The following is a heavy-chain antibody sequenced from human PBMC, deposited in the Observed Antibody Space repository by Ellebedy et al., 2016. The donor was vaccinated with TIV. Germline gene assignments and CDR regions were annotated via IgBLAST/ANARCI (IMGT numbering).Heavy chain of an antibody. CDR2: ISYDGNIK. V-gene: IGHV3-30-3*01. D-gene: IGHD6-13*01. J-gene: IGHJ4*02. Sequence: GESLKISCAASEFTFNSYAMHWVRQAPGKGLEWVAVISYDGNIKYYADSVKGRFTLSRDNSKNTLYLQMDSLRPEDTAIYYCARDRSSTWKDPLDCWGQGTLVTVSS. CDR3: ARDRSSTWKDPLDC. CDR1: EFTFNSYA.